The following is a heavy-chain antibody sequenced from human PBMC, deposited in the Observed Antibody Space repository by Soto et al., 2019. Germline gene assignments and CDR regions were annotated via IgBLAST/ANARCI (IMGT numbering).Heavy chain of an antibody. Sequence: SETLSLTCTVSNVSISTAYYWGWFRQTPGKGLEWSATIHHTGHTYYNPSLKRRVTISVDTSENHFSLKMRSVTAADTAFYYCARSAPLYGMDVWGQGTTVTVSS. CDR1: NVSISTAYY. V-gene: IGHV4-38-2*02. J-gene: IGHJ6*02. CDR2: IHHTGHT. CDR3: ARSAPLYGMDV.